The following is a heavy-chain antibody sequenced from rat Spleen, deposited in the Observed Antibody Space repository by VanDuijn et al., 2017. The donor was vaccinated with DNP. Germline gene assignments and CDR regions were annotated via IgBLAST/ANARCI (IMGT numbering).Heavy chain of an antibody. CDR1: GITFSDHS. D-gene: IGHD1-12*03. CDR3: TRAGYYDGYYDYVMDA. J-gene: IGHJ4*01. CDR2: NTYVGGST. Sequence: EVQLVESGGGLVQPGRSLKLSCAVSGITFSDHSMTWVRQAPKKRLEWVATNTYVGGSTYYPDSMKGRFTISRDNAKSNLYLQMKSLRSEDTATYYCTRAGYYDGYYDYVMDAWGQGASVTVSS. V-gene: IGHV5-7*01.